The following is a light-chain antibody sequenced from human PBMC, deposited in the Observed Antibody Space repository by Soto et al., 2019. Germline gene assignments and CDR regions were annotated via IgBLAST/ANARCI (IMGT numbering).Light chain of an antibody. V-gene: IGKV1-5*03. Sequence: DIQMTQSPSTLSASVGDSVIITCRASQSISNWLAWYQQRPGKAPKLLIYKASTLESGVPSRFSGRGSGTEFTLTISRLQPDDFATYYCQQYKSYWMFGQGTKVEIK. CDR2: KAS. CDR1: QSISNW. CDR3: QQYKSYWM. J-gene: IGKJ1*01.